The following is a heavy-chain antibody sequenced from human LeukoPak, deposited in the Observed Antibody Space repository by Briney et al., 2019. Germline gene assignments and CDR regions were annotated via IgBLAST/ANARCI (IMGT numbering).Heavy chain of an antibody. CDR1: GFTFSSYS. V-gene: IGHV3-21*01. CDR2: ISSSSYI. Sequence: GGSLRLSCAASGFTFSSYSMNWVRQAPGKGLEWVSSISSSSYIYYADSVKGRFTISRDNAKNSLYLQMNSLRAEDTAVYYCARDYSYGDYTFLGDYWGQGTLVTVSS. J-gene: IGHJ4*02. D-gene: IGHD4-17*01. CDR3: ARDYSYGDYTFLGDY.